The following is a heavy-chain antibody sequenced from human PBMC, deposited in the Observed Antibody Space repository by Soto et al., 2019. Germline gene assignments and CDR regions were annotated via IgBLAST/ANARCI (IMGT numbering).Heavy chain of an antibody. CDR3: GRPGRGKKAAYNSLVCLCC. V-gene: IGHV1-69*06. D-gene: IGHD3-16*01. Sequence: SVKVSCKVSGSRFSNYVISWVRQAPGHGLEWLGRIIPIFNSTKYAQNFQGRVTITADKSKSTASLELSSLRSDDTAGYFWGRPGRGKKAAYNSLVCLCCWGRQSLGAVSS. J-gene: IGHJ4*03. CDR2: IIPIFNST. CDR1: GSRFSNYV.